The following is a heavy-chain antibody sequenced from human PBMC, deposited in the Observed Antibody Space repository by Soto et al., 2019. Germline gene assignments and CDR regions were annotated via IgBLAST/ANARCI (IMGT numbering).Heavy chain of an antibody. D-gene: IGHD3-22*01. CDR3: ASLDSSRYYSDFDY. Sequence: PGGSLRLSCAASGFTFSSYGMHWVRQAPGKGLEWVAVIWYDGSNKYYADSVKGRFTISRDNSKNTLYLQMNSLRAEDTAVYYCASLDSSRYYSDFDYWGQGTLVTVSS. V-gene: IGHV3-33*01. CDR2: IWYDGSNK. J-gene: IGHJ4*02. CDR1: GFTFSSYG.